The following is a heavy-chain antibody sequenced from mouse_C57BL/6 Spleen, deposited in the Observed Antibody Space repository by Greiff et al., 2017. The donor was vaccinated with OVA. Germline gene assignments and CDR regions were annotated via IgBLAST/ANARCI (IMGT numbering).Heavy chain of an antibody. CDR2: IDPETGGT. Sequence: VQRVESGAELVRPGASVTLSCKASGYTFTDYEMHWVKQTPVHGLEWIGAIDPETGGTAYNQKFKGKAILTADKSSSTAYMELRSLTSEDSAVYYCTSYGFDYWGQGTTLTVSS. CDR3: TSYGFDY. CDR1: GYTFTDYE. V-gene: IGHV1-15*01. J-gene: IGHJ2*01. D-gene: IGHD1-1*01.